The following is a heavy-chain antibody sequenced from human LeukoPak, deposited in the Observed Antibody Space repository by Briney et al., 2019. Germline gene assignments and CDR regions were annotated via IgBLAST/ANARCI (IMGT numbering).Heavy chain of an antibody. J-gene: IGHJ6*03. V-gene: IGHV3-23*01. CDR1: GFTFINYA. Sequence: PGGSLRLSCAGSGFTFINYAMMWVRQAPGKGLEWVSAINARSGHTYYADSVKGRFTISRDNSKNMLYLQMNSLRAEDTAVYYCAKGGVDYFYYYMDVWGKGTTVTVSS. CDR3: AKGGVDYFYYYMDV. CDR2: INARSGHT.